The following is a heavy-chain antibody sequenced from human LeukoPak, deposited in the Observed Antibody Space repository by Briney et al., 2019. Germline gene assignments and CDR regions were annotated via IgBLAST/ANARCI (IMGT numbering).Heavy chain of an antibody. J-gene: IGHJ6*02. D-gene: IGHD4-17*01. V-gene: IGHV4-61*08. Sequence: PSETLSLTCTVSGGSISTNDYYWSWIRQPPGKGLEWIGYIYYSGSTNYNPSLKSRVTISVDTSKNQFSLKLSSVTAADTAVYYCARDPGVTTVGLSNYYYYGMDVWGQGTTVTVSS. CDR2: IYYSGST. CDR3: ARDPGVTTVGLSNYYYYGMDV. CDR1: GGSISTNDYY.